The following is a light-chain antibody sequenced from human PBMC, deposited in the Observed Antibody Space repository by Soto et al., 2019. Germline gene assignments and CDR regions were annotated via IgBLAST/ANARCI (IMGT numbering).Light chain of an antibody. Sequence: EIVMTQSPATLSVSPGERATLSCKGSPRVSRHFAWYQQKPGQPPRLLIYDASTRATGVPARFGGSGSGTEFTLTISGLQSEDFAVYYCQQYGDWPPDTFGQGTKVEI. CDR1: PRVSRH. V-gene: IGKV3-15*01. CDR2: DAS. J-gene: IGKJ2*01. CDR3: QQYGDWPPDT.